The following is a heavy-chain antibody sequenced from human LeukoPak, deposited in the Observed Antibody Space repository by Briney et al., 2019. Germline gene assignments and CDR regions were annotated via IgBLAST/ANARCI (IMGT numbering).Heavy chain of an antibody. CDR3: ASSTGGYSGYDHPKDYYYYGMDV. CDR1: GGSISSSNW. V-gene: IGHV4-4*02. D-gene: IGHD5-12*01. CDR2: IYHSGST. Sequence: PSETLSLTGAVSGGSISSSNWWSWVRQPPGKWLEWIGAIYHSGSTKYNPSLKSRVTMSVHKSKNQFSLKLSSVTAADTAVYYCASSTGGYSGYDHPKDYYYYGMDVWGKGTTVTVSS. J-gene: IGHJ6*04.